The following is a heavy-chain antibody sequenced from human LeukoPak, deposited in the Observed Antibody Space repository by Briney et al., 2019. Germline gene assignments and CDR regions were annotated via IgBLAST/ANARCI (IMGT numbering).Heavy chain of an antibody. D-gene: IGHD3-10*01. Sequence: GGSLRLSCVASGFSFSIYSLNWVRQAPGKGLEWVSYIGHTGSTMSYADSVRGRFTISSDNAKNSLYLQMNSLRAEDTAVYYCAIPPLSGTGSSRPLAGIDVWGQGTTVTVSS. CDR1: GFSFSIYS. CDR2: IGHTGSTM. J-gene: IGHJ6*02. CDR3: AIPPLSGTGSSRPLAGIDV. V-gene: IGHV3-48*04.